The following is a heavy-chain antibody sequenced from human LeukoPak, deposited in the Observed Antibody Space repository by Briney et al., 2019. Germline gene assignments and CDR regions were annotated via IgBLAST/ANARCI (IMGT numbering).Heavy chain of an antibody. V-gene: IGHV3-30*04. CDR2: ISYDGSNK. CDR3: ARGGFTGTKPFDY. J-gene: IGHJ4*02. D-gene: IGHD1-1*01. CDR1: GFTFSSYA. Sequence: GRSLRLSCAASGFTFSSYAMHWVRQAPGKGLEWVAVISYDGSNKYYADSVMGRFTISRDNSKNTLYLQMNSLRAEDTAVYYCARGGFTGTKPFDYWGQGTLVTVSS.